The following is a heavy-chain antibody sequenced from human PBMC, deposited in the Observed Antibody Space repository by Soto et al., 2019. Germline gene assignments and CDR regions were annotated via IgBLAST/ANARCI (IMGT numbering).Heavy chain of an antibody. Sequence: PSETLSLTCTVSGGSITSITNHYCSWIRQPPGKGLEWIGYISYSGHTSYNPSLKSRVILSVDTSKNQFSLTLTSVTAADPAVYFCARRIVATETFDYGGQGTLVAVSS. CDR1: GGSITSITNHY. CDR2: ISYSGHT. CDR3: ARRIVATETFDY. J-gene: IGHJ4*02. D-gene: IGHD5-12*01. V-gene: IGHV4-59*08.